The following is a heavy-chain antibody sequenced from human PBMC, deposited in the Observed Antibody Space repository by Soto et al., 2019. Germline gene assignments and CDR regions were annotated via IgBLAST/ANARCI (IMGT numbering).Heavy chain of an antibody. CDR2: INPSGGIT. J-gene: IGHJ3*02. Sequence: QVELVQSGAEVKKPGASVKVSCKAAGYTFTSYYMHWVRQSPGQGLEGMGCINPSGGITTYAQKFQARVPMNSDTSKSTVYMELRTMKSEDTAVYYCARRSIFTWSDAFDIWGQGTMVTVSA. CDR1: GYTFTSYY. D-gene: IGHD3-3*01. CDR3: ARRSIFTWSDAFDI. V-gene: IGHV1-46*01.